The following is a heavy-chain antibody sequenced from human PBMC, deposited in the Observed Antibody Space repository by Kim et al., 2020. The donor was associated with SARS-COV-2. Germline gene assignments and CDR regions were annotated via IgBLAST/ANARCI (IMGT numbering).Heavy chain of an antibody. CDR1: GFTFSSYA. Sequence: GGSLRLSCAASGFTFSSYAMHWVRQAPGKGLEWVAVISYDGSNKYYADSVKGRFTISRDNSKNTLYLQMNSLRAEDTAVYYCARDGPGGSCYDYWGQGTLVTVSS. J-gene: IGHJ4*02. CDR2: ISYDGSNK. CDR3: ARDGPGGSCYDY. D-gene: IGHD2-15*01. V-gene: IGHV3-30-3*01.